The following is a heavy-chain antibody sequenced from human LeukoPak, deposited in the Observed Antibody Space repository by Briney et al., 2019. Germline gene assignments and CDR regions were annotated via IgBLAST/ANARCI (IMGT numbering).Heavy chain of an antibody. J-gene: IGHJ6*03. CDR1: GYTFTGYY. V-gene: IGHV1-2*02. CDR2: INPNSGGT. CDR3: ARDRNYYGSGSYYGPYYYYYMDV. Sequence: ASVKVFCKASGYTFTGYYMHWVRQAPGQGLEWMGWINPNSGGTNYAQKFQGRVTMTRDTSISTAYMELSRLRSDDTAVYYCARDRNYYGSGSYYGPYYYYYMDVWGKGTTVTVSS. D-gene: IGHD3-10*01.